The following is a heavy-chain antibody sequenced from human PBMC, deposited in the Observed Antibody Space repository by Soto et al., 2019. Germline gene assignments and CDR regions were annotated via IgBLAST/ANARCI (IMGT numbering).Heavy chain of an antibody. CDR2: IIPIFGST. J-gene: IGHJ5*02. D-gene: IGHD5-12*01. CDR3: AKDGGKDGYFGNWFDP. Sequence: QVQLLQSGAEVKKPGSSVKVSCKASGGTFSNYAITWVRQAPGQGLEWLGRIIPIFGSTNFAQKFQGRVTLTAXAXTXXVYMELSSLRSDDTAVYYCAKDGGKDGYFGNWFDPWGQGTLVTVSS. V-gene: IGHV1-69*15. CDR1: GGTFSNYA.